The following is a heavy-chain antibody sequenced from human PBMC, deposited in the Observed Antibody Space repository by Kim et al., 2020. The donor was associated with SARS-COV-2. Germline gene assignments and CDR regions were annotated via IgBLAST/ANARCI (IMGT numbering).Heavy chain of an antibody. CDR3: QYFVFGLLKTKGDAFDI. CDR1: GGSFSGYY. CDR2: INHSGST. Sequence: SETLSLTCAVYGGSFSGYYWSWIRQPPGKGLEWIGEINHSGSTNYNPSLKSRVTISVDTSKNQFSLKLSSVTAADTAVYYCQYFVFGLLKTKGDAFDIWGQGTMVTVSS. V-gene: IGHV4-34*01. J-gene: IGHJ3*02. D-gene: IGHD3-3*01.